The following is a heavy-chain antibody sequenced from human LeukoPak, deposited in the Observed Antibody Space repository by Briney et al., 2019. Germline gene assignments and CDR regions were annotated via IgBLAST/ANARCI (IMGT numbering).Heavy chain of an antibody. Sequence: SETLSLTCTVSGGAISSNYWSWIRQPPGKGLEWIGYIYYSGITNYTPSLKSRVTMSLDTSKNQFCLKLSSLTAADTAVYYCARTIGEAAIDYWGQGTLVTVSS. CDR2: IYYSGIT. J-gene: IGHJ4*02. V-gene: IGHV4-59*01. D-gene: IGHD2/OR15-2a*01. CDR3: ARTIGEAAIDY. CDR1: GGAISSNY.